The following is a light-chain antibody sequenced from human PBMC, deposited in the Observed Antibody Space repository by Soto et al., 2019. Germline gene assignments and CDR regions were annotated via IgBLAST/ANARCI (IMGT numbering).Light chain of an antibody. Sequence: EIAVPQSTGTLSLSPGERATLSCRASQSVSSRYLAWYQRKPGQAPRLLIYGASSTATGIPDRFSGSGSGTDFTLTISRLEPEDFAVYYCQQYGGSPTFGGGTKVEIK. CDR2: GAS. J-gene: IGKJ4*01. CDR3: QQYGGSPT. V-gene: IGKV3-20*01. CDR1: QSVSSRY.